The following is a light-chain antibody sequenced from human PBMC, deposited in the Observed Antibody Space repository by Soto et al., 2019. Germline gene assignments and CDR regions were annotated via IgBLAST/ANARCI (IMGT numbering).Light chain of an antibody. CDR2: DAS. V-gene: IGKV3-11*01. Sequence: EIVLTQSPATLSLSPGERATLSCRASQSISTYLAWYQQKPGQAPRLLIYDASNRATGVPARFSGSGSGTDFTLTISSLEPEDFAVYYCQQRNNWPPWTFGQGTKVDSK. CDR1: QSISTY. J-gene: IGKJ1*01. CDR3: QQRNNWPPWT.